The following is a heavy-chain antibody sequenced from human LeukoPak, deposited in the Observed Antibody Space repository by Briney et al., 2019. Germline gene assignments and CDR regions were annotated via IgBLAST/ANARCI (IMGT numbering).Heavy chain of an antibody. CDR3: ARAGEYSSSSVAFDI. V-gene: IGHV3-11*01. J-gene: IGHJ3*02. Sequence: GGSLRLSCAASGFTFSDYYMSWIRQAPGKGLEWVSYISSSGSTIYYADSVKGRFTISRDNAKNSLYLQMNSLRAEDTAVYYCARAGEYSSSSVAFDIWAQGTMVTVSS. D-gene: IGHD6-6*01. CDR2: ISSSGSTI. CDR1: GFTFSDYY.